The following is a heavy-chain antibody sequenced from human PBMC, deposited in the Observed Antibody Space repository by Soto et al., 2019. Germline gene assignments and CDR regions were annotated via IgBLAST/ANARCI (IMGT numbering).Heavy chain of an antibody. CDR3: ARPPVFYSGSSNPYYYYYYCMDV. CDR1: GYTFTSYA. J-gene: IGHJ6*02. D-gene: IGHD1-26*01. V-gene: IGHV1-3*01. CDR2: INAGNGNT. Sequence: ASVKVSCKASGYTFTSYAMHWVRQAPGQRLEWMGWINAGNGNTKYSQKFQGRVTITRDTSASTAYMELSSLRSEDTAVYYCARPPVFYSGSSNPYYYYYYCMDVWGQGTTVTVSS.